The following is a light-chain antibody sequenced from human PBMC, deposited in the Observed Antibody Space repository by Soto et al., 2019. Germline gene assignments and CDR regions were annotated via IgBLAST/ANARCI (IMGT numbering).Light chain of an antibody. Sequence: QAVVTQPPSASGSPGQSVTISCIGTSSDVGRYNYVSWYQHHPGKAPKLIIYEVTKRTSGVPDRFSGSKSGNTASLTVSGLQADDEADYYCNSYVGSNNYVFGTGTKLTVL. V-gene: IGLV2-8*01. CDR3: NSYVGSNNYV. J-gene: IGLJ1*01. CDR2: EVT. CDR1: SSDVGRYNY.